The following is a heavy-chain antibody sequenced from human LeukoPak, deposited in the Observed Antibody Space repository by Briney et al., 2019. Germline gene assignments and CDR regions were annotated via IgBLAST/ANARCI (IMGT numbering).Heavy chain of an antibody. CDR3: ARENTTMVESSRLDS. V-gene: IGHV3-74*01. D-gene: IGHD5-18*01. J-gene: IGHJ4*02. Sequence: GGSLRLSCAASGFTISSHWMHWVRQGPGKGLVWVSRINSDGSSINYGDSVKGRFTISRDNDKNPLYLQMNSLRAEDTAVYYCARENTTMVESSRLDSWGQGTLVTVSS. CDR1: GFTISSHW. CDR2: INSDGSSI.